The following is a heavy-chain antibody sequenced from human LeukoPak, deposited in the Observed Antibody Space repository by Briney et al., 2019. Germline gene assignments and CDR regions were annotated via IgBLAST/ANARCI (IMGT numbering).Heavy chain of an antibody. D-gene: IGHD2-2*01. CDR2: IDYSGNT. CDR1: AGSISRTTRY. V-gene: IGHV4-39*02. Sequence: PSETLSLTCTVSAGSISRTTRYWAWIRQSPGKGLEWIGDIDYSGNTYYNPSLTSPLTISVDTSKNHFTLRLSSVTASDTAVYYCTSVMLPVARNWFDPWGQGPLVTVSS. J-gene: IGHJ5*02. CDR3: TSVMLPVARNWFDP.